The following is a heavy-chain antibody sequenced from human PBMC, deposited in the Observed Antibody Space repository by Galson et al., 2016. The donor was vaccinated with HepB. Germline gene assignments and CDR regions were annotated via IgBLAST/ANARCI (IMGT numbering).Heavy chain of an antibody. CDR1: GFTFSNYW. D-gene: IGHD4-17*01. CDR2: IKTDGSTT. Sequence: LRLSCAASGFTFSNYWMHWVRQAPGKGLVWVSRIKTDGSTTTYADSVKGRFTISRDNAKNTLYQQMNSQRVEDTAVYYCARDQGDYANWFDPWGQGTRVTVSS. J-gene: IGHJ5*02. CDR3: ARDQGDYANWFDP. V-gene: IGHV3-74*01.